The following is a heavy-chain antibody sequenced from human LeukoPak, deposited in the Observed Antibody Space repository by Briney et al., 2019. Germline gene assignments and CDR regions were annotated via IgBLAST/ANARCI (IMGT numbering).Heavy chain of an antibody. J-gene: IGHJ6*02. CDR2: INHSGST. V-gene: IGHV4-34*01. Sequence: SETLSLTCAVYGGSFSASYWSWIRQPPGKGLEWIAEINHSGSTNYNPSLKSRVTISVDTSKNQFSLKLSSVTAADTAVYYCARDHIRDYYGMDVWGQGTTVTVSS. CDR1: GGSFSASY. D-gene: IGHD1-14*01. CDR3: ARDHIRDYYGMDV.